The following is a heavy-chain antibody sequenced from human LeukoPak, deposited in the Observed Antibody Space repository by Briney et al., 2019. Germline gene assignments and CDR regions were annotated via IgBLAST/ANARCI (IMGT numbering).Heavy chain of an antibody. CDR1: GGSVSGYY. CDR3: ARDGITGPRFYNWFDP. V-gene: IGHV4-59*02. CDR2: IYYSGNT. J-gene: IGHJ5*02. D-gene: IGHD1-20*01. Sequence: SETLSLTCTVSGGSVSGYYWTWIRQPPGKGLEWIGYIYYSGNTNYNPSLKSRVTISLDTSENQFSLRLSSVTAADTAVYYCARDGITGPRFYNWFDPWGQGTLVTVSS.